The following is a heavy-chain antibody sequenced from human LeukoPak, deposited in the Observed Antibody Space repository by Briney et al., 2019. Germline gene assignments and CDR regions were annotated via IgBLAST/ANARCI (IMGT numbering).Heavy chain of an antibody. D-gene: IGHD6-19*01. CDR2: INPNSGGT. Sequence: ASVKVSCKASGYTFTGYYMHWVRQAPGQGLEWMGWINPNSGGTNYAQKFQGRVTMTRDTSISTAYMELSRLRSDDTAVYYCARDSSGWYRWFDTWGQGTLVTVSS. CDR1: GYTFTGYY. V-gene: IGHV1-2*02. CDR3: ARDSSGWYRWFDT. J-gene: IGHJ5*02.